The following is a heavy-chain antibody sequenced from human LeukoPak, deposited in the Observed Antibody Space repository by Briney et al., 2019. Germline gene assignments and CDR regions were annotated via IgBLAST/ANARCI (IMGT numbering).Heavy chain of an antibody. Sequence: GASVTVSCTASGYTFTSYYMHWVRQAPGQGLEWMGIINPSGGSTSYAQKFQGRVTMTRDTSTSTVYMELSSLRSEDTAVYYCASLAVAGQRGLFDYWGQGTLVTVSS. CDR2: INPSGGST. V-gene: IGHV1-46*01. CDR1: GYTFTSYY. D-gene: IGHD6-19*01. J-gene: IGHJ4*02. CDR3: ASLAVAGQRGLFDY.